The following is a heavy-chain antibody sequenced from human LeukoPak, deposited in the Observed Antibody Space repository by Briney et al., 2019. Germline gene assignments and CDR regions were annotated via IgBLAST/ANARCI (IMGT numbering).Heavy chain of an antibody. J-gene: IGHJ6*02. CDR2: ITSSSSTM. V-gene: IGHV3-48*04. CDR1: GFTFSSFS. CDR3: ARVGGFGELSTYYYYGMDV. Sequence: GGSLRLSCAASGFTFSSFSMHWVRQAPGKGLEWISYITSSSSTMYYADSVRGRFIISRDNANNSLYLQMNSLRVEDTAVYYCARVGGFGELSTYYYYGMDVWGQGTTVTVSS. D-gene: IGHD3-10*01.